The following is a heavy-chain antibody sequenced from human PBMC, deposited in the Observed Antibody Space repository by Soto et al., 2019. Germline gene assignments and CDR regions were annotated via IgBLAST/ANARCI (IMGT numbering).Heavy chain of an antibody. J-gene: IGHJ6*02. D-gene: IGHD1-20*01. V-gene: IGHV4-30-4*01. CDR2: IYYSGST. Sequence: SETLSLTCTVSGGSISSGDDFWTWIRQPPGKGLEWIGYIYYSGSTYYNPSLKSRLTMSVDTSKIQFSLKLSSVTAADTAVYYCARDRAKWKDYYYYGMDVWGQGTTVTVSS. CDR1: GGSISSGDDF. CDR3: ARDRAKWKDYYYYGMDV.